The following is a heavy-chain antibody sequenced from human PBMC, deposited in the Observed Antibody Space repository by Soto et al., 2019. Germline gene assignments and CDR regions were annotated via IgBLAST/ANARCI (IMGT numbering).Heavy chain of an antibody. CDR2: ISSSSIYI. CDR3: ARGGPLGSGCYYNIDY. CDR1: GYTFGSYS. V-gene: IGHV3-21*01. J-gene: IGHJ4*02. Sequence: PAGSLRLSCSASGYTFGSYSMTWVRQAPGKGLEWVSSISSSSIYIYYADSLTGRFTISRDNAKNSLYLQMNSLRAEETAVYYSARGGPLGSGCYYNIDYWGQGTLVTVSS. D-gene: IGHD3-10*01.